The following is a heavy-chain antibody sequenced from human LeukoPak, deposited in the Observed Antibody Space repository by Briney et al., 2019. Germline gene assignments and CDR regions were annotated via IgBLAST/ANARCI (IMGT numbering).Heavy chain of an antibody. V-gene: IGHV5-51*01. CDR2: IYPGDSDT. CDR3: ARHRYGSSTSCYRYYGLYYMDV. CDR1: GYSFTSYW. J-gene: IGHJ6*03. Sequence: GESLKISCKGSGYSFTSYWIGWVRQMPGKGLEWMGIIYPGDSDTRYSPSFQGQVTISADKSISTAYLQWSSLKASDTAMYYCARHRYGSSTSCYRYYGLYYMDVWGKGTTVTVSS. D-gene: IGHD2-2*02.